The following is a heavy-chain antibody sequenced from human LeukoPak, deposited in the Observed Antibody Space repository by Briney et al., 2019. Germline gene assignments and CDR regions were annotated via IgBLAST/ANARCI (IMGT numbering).Heavy chain of an antibody. CDR3: ARHASVSGNWPRPLDY. CDR1: GGSISSSNYY. Sequence: SETLSLTCTVSGGSISSSNYYWGWVRQPPGKGLEWIANIYYSGSTYYSPSLRSRVTISVDTSKNQFSLKLTSVPAPDTSVYYCARHASVSGNWPRPLDYWGQGSLVTVSS. V-gene: IGHV4-39*01. CDR2: IYYSGST. J-gene: IGHJ4*02. D-gene: IGHD3-3*01.